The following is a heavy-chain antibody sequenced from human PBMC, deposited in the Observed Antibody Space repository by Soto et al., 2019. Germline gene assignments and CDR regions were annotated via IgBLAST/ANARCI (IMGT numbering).Heavy chain of an antibody. J-gene: IGHJ2*01. CDR3: ARDGGGVVVPAADWYFDL. CDR1: GGTFSSYT. D-gene: IGHD2-2*01. Sequence: QVQLVQSGAEVKKPGSSVKVSCKASGGTFSSYTISWVRQAPGQGLEWMGRIIPILGIANYAQKFQGRVTITADKSTGKAYMELSSLGSEDTAGYYCARDGGGVVVPAADWYFDLWGRGTLVTVSS. CDR2: IIPILGIA. V-gene: IGHV1-69*08.